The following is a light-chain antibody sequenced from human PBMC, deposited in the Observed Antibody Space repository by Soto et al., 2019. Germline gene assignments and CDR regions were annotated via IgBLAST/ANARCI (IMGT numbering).Light chain of an antibody. CDR1: SSDVGGYNY. CDR3: SSFTGSSTVV. J-gene: IGLJ2*01. Sequence: QSALTQPASVSGSPGQSITISCTGTSSDVGGYNYVSWYRQHPAKAPKLMIYDVSNRPSGVSNRFSGSKSGNTASLTISGLQAEDEADYYCSSFTGSSTVVFGGGTKVTVL. V-gene: IGLV2-14*03. CDR2: DVS.